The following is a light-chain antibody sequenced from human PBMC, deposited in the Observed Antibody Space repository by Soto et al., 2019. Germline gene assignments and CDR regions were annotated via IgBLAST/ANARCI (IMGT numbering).Light chain of an antibody. CDR3: SSYTSRSTRV. CDR1: SSDVGGYNY. V-gene: IGLV2-14*03. J-gene: IGLJ2*01. CDR2: DVT. Sequence: QSALTQPASVSGSPGQSITISCTGTSSDVGGYNYVSWYQQHPGKVPKLMIYDVTYRPSGVSSRFSGSKSGNTASLTISGLQAEDEGDYYCSSYTSRSTRVFGGGTKLTVL.